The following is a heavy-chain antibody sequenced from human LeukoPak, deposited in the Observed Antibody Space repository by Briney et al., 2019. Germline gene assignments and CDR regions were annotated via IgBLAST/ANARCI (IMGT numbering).Heavy chain of an antibody. Sequence: PGGSLRLSCAASGFTFDDYAMHWVRQAPGKGLEWVSGISWNSGRIGYADSVKGRFTISRDNAKNSLYLQMNSLRAEDTALYYCAKGYCSSTSCLFDYWGQGTLVTVSS. CDR3: AKGYCSSTSCLFDY. J-gene: IGHJ4*02. CDR1: GFTFDDYA. D-gene: IGHD2-2*01. CDR2: ISWNSGRI. V-gene: IGHV3-9*01.